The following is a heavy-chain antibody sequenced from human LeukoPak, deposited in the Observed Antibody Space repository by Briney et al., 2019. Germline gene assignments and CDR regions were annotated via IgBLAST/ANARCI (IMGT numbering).Heavy chain of an antibody. Sequence: GGSLRLSCVASGVTLSNYAMSWARQAPGKGLEWVSGISSSGSGGNTYYADSVKGRFTISRDNSKNTLSLQMNSLRAEDTAVYYCAKDLYYDFWSHQGNYFDYWGQGTLVTVSS. D-gene: IGHD3-3*01. CDR1: GVTLSNYA. CDR3: AKDLYYDFWSHQGNYFDY. CDR2: ISSSGSGGNT. J-gene: IGHJ4*02. V-gene: IGHV3-23*01.